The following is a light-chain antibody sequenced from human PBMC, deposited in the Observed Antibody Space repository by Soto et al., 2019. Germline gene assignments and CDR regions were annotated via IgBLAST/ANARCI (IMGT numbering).Light chain of an antibody. CDR3: NSYTSSSTLWV. V-gene: IGLV2-14*01. Sequence: QSALTQPASVSGSPGQSITISCTGTSSDVGGHNYVSWYQQHPGKAPKLMIYEVSNRPSGVSNRFSGSKSGNTASLTISGLQAEDEADYYCNSYTSSSTLWVFGGGTKLTVL. J-gene: IGLJ3*02. CDR1: SSDVGGHNY. CDR2: EVS.